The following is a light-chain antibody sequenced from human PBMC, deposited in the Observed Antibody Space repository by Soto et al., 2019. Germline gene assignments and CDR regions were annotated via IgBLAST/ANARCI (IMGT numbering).Light chain of an antibody. CDR1: SGHNNYI. CDR2: VDGSGSY. CDR3: ETWDSNHS. Sequence: QSVLTQSSSASASLGSSVKLTCTLSSGHNNYIIAWHQQQPGQAPRFLMKVDGSGSYDKGSGVPDRFSGSSSGPDRYLTISNLQFEDEADYFCETWDSNHSFGGGTNLTVL. V-gene: IGLV4-60*02. J-gene: IGLJ3*02.